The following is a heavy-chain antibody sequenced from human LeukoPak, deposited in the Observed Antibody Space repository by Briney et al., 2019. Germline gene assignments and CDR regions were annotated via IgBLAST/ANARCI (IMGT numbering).Heavy chain of an antibody. J-gene: IGHJ6*02. CDR3: ARGLSDVRGVTRIFYYYYGMDV. D-gene: IGHD3-10*01. V-gene: IGHV4-34*01. Sequence: SETLSLTCAVYGGSFSGYYWSWIRQPPGKGLEWIGEINHSGSTNYNPSLKSRVTISVDTSKNQFSLKLSSVTAADTAVYYCARGLSDVRGVTRIFYYYYGMDVWGQGTLVTVSS. CDR2: INHSGST. CDR1: GGSFSGYY.